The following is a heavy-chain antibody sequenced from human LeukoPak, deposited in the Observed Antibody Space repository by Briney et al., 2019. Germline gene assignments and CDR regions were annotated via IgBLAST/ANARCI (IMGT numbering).Heavy chain of an antibody. CDR3: ARSRIASSGYDAFDI. D-gene: IGHD6-13*01. V-gene: IGHV3-33*08. Sequence: PGGSLRLSCAASGFTFSSSAMHWVRQAPDKGLEWVALIWYDGSNKYYTDSVKGRFTISRDNSKSTLYLQMNSLRAEDTAVYYCARSRIASSGYDAFDIWGQGTMVTVSS. J-gene: IGHJ3*02. CDR1: GFTFSSSA. CDR2: IWYDGSNK.